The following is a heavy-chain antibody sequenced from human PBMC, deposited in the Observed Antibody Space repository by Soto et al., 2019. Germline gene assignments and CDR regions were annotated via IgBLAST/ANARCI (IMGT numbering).Heavy chain of an antibody. V-gene: IGHV1-2*04. D-gene: IGHD5-12*01. CDR3: GRESGGATATLDYYYFYMGV. J-gene: IGHJ6*03. Sequence: QVPLVQSGAEVKEPGASVTVSCRASGDRFTDYYMHWVRQAPGQGLEWMGWINPNSGVTKYARKFQGWVTMTRDTSNRTVYMQLSRLRFDDTAIYYCGRESGGATATLDYYYFYMGVWGTGTTVTVS. CDR1: GDRFTDYY. CDR2: INPNSGVT.